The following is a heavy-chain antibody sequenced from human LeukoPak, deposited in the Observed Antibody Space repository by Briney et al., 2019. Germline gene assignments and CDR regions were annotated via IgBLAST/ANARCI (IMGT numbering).Heavy chain of an antibody. Sequence: PSQTLSLTCAVSGGSISSGGYSWSWIRQPPGKGLEWIGYSYNGGTNYNPSLKSRVTISVDTPKNQVSLKLSSVTAADTAVYYCAGGFDSSGRGYWGQGTLVTVSS. CDR2: SYNGGT. J-gene: IGHJ4*02. CDR1: GGSISSGGYS. CDR3: AGGFDSSGRGY. V-gene: IGHV4-61*08. D-gene: IGHD3-22*01.